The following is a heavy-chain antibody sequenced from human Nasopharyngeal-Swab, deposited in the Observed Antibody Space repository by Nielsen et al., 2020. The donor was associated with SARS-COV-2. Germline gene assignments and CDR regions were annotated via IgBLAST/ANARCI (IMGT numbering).Heavy chain of an antibody. J-gene: IGHJ6*02. Sequence: GGSLRLSCAASGFTVSSNYMSWVRQAPGKGLEWVSVIYSGGSTYYADSVKGRFTISRDNSKNTLYLQMNSLRAEDTAVYYCARDRGGVYYYYGTDVWGQGTTVTVSS. CDR2: IYSGGST. CDR3: ARDRGGVYYYYGTDV. CDR1: GFTVSSNY. V-gene: IGHV3-53*01. D-gene: IGHD3-10*01.